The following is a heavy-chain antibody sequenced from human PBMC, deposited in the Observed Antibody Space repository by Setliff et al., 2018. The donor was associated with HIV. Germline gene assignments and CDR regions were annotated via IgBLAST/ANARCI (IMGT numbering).Heavy chain of an antibody. D-gene: IGHD3-9*01. Sequence: GGSLRLSCAASGFTFIDSNINWVRQAPGKGLEWVSSISGIGRSTYYADSVKGRFTISRDNSKNTLYLQMNSLRTEDTAIYYCARRTGDDWYYFDYWGQGTLVTVSS. CDR2: ISGIGRST. CDR3: ARRTGDDWYYFDY. J-gene: IGHJ4*02. V-gene: IGHV3-23*01. CDR1: GFTFIDSN.